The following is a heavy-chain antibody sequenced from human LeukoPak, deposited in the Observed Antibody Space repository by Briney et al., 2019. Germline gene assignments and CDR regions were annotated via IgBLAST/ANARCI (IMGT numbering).Heavy chain of an antibody. CDR3: ARRGGMPLEARRTGPSYYYYMDV. CDR1: GYSFATYW. J-gene: IGHJ6*03. CDR2: IYPGDSDT. V-gene: IGHV5-51*01. D-gene: IGHD2-15*01. Sequence: GESLKISCKGSGYSFATYWIGWVRQTPGKGLEWMGIIYPGDSDTRYSPSFQGQVTISADKSISTAYLQWSSLKASDTAIYYCARRGGMPLEARRTGPSYYYYMDVWGKGTTVTVSS.